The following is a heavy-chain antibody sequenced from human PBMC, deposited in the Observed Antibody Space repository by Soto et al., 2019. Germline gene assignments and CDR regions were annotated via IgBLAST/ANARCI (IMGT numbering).Heavy chain of an antibody. J-gene: IGHJ4*02. D-gene: IGHD6-13*01. V-gene: IGHV3-48*02. CDR2: ISSSSRTV. Sequence: PGGSLRLSCGASVFTFSSYSMNWVRQAPGKGLEWVSYISSSSRTVYYADSVQGRSTIFRDNAKSSLYLQMNSLRDEDTAVYYCARVGYSNTWSNFDYWGQGTLVTVSS. CDR3: ARVGYSNTWSNFDY. CDR1: VFTFSSYS.